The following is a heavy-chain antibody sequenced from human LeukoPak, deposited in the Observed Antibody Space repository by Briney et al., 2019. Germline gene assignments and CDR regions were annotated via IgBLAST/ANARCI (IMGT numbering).Heavy chain of an antibody. D-gene: IGHD3-16*02. CDR3: ARGDTPGWGSYRYTGFFDY. J-gene: IGHJ4*02. Sequence: GGSLRLSCAAFGFTFSSYAMHWVRQAPGKGLEYVSAISSNGGSTYYANSVKGRFTISRDNSKNTLYLQMGGLRAEEIAVYYLARGDTPGWGSYRYTGFFDYWGQGTLVTVSS. V-gene: IGHV3-64*01. CDR1: GFTFSSYA. CDR2: ISSNGGST.